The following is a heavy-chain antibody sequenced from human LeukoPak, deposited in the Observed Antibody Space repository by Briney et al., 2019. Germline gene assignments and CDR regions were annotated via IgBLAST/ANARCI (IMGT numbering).Heavy chain of an antibody. CDR1: GDSIRNYY. D-gene: IGHD2/OR15-2a*01. Sequence: SETLSLTCTVSGDSIRNYYWNWIRQPPGKGLEWIGYISYIGSTNYNPSLDSRVTISLDTSKNQFSLKLSSVTAADTAVYYCARHPTWDWGQGTLVTVSS. V-gene: IGHV4-59*08. CDR3: ARHPTWD. CDR2: ISYIGST. J-gene: IGHJ4*02.